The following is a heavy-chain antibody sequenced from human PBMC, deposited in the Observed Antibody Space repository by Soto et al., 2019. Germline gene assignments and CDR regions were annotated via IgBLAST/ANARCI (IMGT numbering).Heavy chain of an antibody. CDR2: IYYSGST. Sequence: SETLSLTCTVSGGSISSYYWSWIRQPPGKGLEWIGYIYYSGSTNYNPSLKSRVTISVDTSKNQFSLKLSSVTAADTAVYYCARGEYSSSWYNYWFDPWGQGTLVTV. CDR3: ARGEYSSSWYNYWFDP. CDR1: GGSISSYY. J-gene: IGHJ5*02. D-gene: IGHD6-13*01. V-gene: IGHV4-59*01.